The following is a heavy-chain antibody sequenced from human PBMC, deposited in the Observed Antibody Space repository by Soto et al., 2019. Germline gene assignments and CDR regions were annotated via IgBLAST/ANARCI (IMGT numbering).Heavy chain of an antibody. CDR3: ERGEQYIGRMFDY. CDR1: GDSVSINSAG. V-gene: IGHV6-1*01. J-gene: IGHJ4*01. Sequence: TLLLTCAITGDSVSINSAGWSLVRHSPSRGLEWLGRTYYRSKWYYEYAVSVRGRITINPDTSKNQYSLQLNSVTPEDTAVYFCERGEQYIGRMFDYWGQGTMVTVSS. CDR2: TYYRSKWYY. D-gene: IGHD1-26*01.